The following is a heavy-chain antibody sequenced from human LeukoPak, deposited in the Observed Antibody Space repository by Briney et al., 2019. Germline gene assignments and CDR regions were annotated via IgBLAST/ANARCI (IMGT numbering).Heavy chain of an antibody. CDR3: ARVSLLSLGQAFDI. Sequence: GSLRLSCAASGFTFSSYGMHWVRQAPGKGLEWVAVIWYDGSNKYYADSVKGRFTISRDKSKNTLYLQMNSLRAEDTAVYYCARVSLLSLGQAFDIRGQGTMVTVSS. CDR2: IWYDGSNK. CDR1: GFTFSSYG. V-gene: IGHV3-33*01. J-gene: IGHJ3*02. D-gene: IGHD3-16*01.